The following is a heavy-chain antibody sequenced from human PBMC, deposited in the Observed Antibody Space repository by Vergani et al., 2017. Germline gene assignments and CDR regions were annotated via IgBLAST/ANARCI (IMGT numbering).Heavy chain of an antibody. D-gene: IGHD3-10*01. CDR2: IYHQGST. Sequence: QVQLQESGPGLVKPPGTLSLTCAVSGGSISSSNWWSWVRQPPGKGLEWIGEIYHQGSTNYNPSLKSRFTISVDKSKNHVSLKLCAVTAADTAVYYCASGYYGSGSYMPYWGQGTLVTVSS. J-gene: IGHJ4*02. CDR3: ASGYYGSGSYMPY. CDR1: GGSISSSNW. V-gene: IGHV4-4*03.